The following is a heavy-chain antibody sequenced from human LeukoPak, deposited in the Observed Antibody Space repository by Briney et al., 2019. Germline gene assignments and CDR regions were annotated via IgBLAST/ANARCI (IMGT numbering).Heavy chain of an antibody. V-gene: IGHV1-69*13. Sequence: SVKVSCKASGGTFISYAISWVRQAPGQGLEWMGGIIPIFGTANYAQKFQGRVTITADESTSTAYMELSRLRSEDTAVYYCAGYDSSGYYRYWGQGTLVTVSS. CDR1: GGTFISYA. CDR3: AGYDSSGYYRY. J-gene: IGHJ4*02. CDR2: IIPIFGTA. D-gene: IGHD3-22*01.